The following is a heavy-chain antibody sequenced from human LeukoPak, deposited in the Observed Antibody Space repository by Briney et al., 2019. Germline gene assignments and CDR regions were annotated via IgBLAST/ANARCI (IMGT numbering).Heavy chain of an antibody. Sequence: GGSLRLSSAASGFTFSSYSMNWVRQAPGKGLEWVSYITSSSSTIYYADSVKGRFTISRDNAKNSLYLQMNSLRAEDTAVYYCARDLGNSDYWGQGTLVTVSS. CDR1: GFTFSSYS. CDR3: ARDLGNSDY. J-gene: IGHJ4*02. CDR2: ITSSSSTI. V-gene: IGHV3-48*04. D-gene: IGHD1/OR15-1a*01.